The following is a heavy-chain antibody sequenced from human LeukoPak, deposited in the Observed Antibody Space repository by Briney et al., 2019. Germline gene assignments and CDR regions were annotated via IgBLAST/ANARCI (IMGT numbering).Heavy chain of an antibody. Sequence: GGSLRLSCAASGFTFSSYGMHWVRQAPGKGLEWVAVISYDGSNKYYADSVKGRFTISRDNSKNTLYLQMNSLRAEDTAVYYCAKGAYSYGYVPGYFDYWGQGTLVTVSS. CDR2: ISYDGSNK. CDR3: AKGAYSYGYVPGYFDY. CDR1: GFTFSSYG. D-gene: IGHD5-18*01. V-gene: IGHV3-30*18. J-gene: IGHJ4*02.